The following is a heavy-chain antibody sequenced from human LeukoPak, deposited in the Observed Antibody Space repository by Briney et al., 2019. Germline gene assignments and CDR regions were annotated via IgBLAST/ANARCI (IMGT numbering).Heavy chain of an antibody. V-gene: IGHV4-59*08. J-gene: IGHJ4*02. CDR1: GDSIRRNY. D-gene: IGHD3-10*01. CDR3: AAYRSGTHYNSYYFDD. Sequence: SKTLSLTCSISGDSIRRNYWSWIRQPPGKGLEWIGYIHYSGNTNYNPSLKSRVSISVDTSKNQFSLKLTSVTAADTAVYYCAAYRSGTHYNSYYFDDWGQGTLVTVSS. CDR2: IHYSGNT.